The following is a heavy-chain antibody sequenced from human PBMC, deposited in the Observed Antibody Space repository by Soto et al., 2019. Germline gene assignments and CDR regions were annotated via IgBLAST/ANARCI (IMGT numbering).Heavy chain of an antibody. CDR1: GFTFSSYS. CDR3: ARDRRVIMGDY. D-gene: IGHD3-3*01. Sequence: GGSLRLSCAASGFTFSSYSMNWVRQAPGKGLEWVSYISSSSSTIYYADSVKGRFTISRDNAKNSLYLQMNSLRAEDTAVYYCARDRRVIMGDYWGQGTLVTVSS. V-gene: IGHV3-48*01. J-gene: IGHJ4*02. CDR2: ISSSSSTI.